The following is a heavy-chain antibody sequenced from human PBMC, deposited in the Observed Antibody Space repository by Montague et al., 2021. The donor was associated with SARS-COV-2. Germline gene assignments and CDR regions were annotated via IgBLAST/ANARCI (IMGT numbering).Heavy chain of an antibody. Sequence: SETLSLTCTVSGGSVSSYYWSWIRQPPGKGLEWIGYIYYSGNTNYNPSLKSRVTISVDTSKNQVSLKLSSVTAADTAVYYCARGESYSTSWYYFFDYWGRGTLVTVSS. D-gene: IGHD6-13*01. V-gene: IGHV4-59*02. J-gene: IGHJ4*02. CDR1: GGSVSSYY. CDR3: ARGESYSTSWYYFFDY. CDR2: IYYSGNT.